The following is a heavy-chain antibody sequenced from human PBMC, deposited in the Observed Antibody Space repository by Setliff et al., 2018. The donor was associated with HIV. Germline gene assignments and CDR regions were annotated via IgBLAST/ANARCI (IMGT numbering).Heavy chain of an antibody. CDR1: GGSISNDY. CDR3: AREDGSNSHDTFEV. V-gene: IGHV4-59*01. CDR2: IYYTGST. D-gene: IGHD1-1*01. J-gene: IGHJ3*01. Sequence: SETLSLTCTVSGGSISNDYWHWIRQSPGRGLEWIGYIYYTGSTNYSPSLKSRVAMSVDSSNHQFSLKLTSVTPADTAIYYCAREDGSNSHDTFEVWGQGILVTVSS.